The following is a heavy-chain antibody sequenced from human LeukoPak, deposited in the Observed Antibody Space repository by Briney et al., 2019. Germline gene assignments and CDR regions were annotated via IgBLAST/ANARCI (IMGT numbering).Heavy chain of an antibody. CDR2: ISAYNGNT. CDR3: AGATTAYYYYGMDV. V-gene: IGHV1-18*01. Sequence: ASVKVSCKASGYTFTSYGISWVRQAPGQGLEWMGWISAYNGNTNYAQKLQGRVTMTTDTSTSTAYMELRSLRSDDTAVYYCAGATTAYYYYGMDVWGQGPRSPSP. J-gene: IGHJ6*02. D-gene: IGHD1-26*01. CDR1: GYTFTSYG.